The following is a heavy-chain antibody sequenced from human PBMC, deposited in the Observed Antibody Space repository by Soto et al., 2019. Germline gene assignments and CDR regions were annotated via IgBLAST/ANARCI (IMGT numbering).Heavy chain of an antibody. J-gene: IGHJ6*02. CDR3: AREMPSTAAAYFYYGLNV. CDR1: GGAFNNYA. V-gene: IGHV1-69*18. CDR2: IVPVFPSV. D-gene: IGHD6-13*01. Sequence: QVQLVQSGAEVKRPGSSVKVSCKASGGAFNNYAIYWVRQAPGQGLAGLGTIVPVFPSVYYAPRFQGRLTITADGSTDTVYMMLTSLKSADTAVYYCAREMPSTAAAYFYYGLNVWGQGTSVTVSS.